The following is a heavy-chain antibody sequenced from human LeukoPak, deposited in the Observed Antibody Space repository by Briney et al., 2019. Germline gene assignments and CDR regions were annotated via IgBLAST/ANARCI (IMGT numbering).Heavy chain of an antibody. CDR2: INPSGGST. D-gene: IGHD5-24*01. V-gene: IGHV1-46*01. J-gene: IGHJ4*02. Sequence: AVKVSCKTSGYTFTNYYIHWVRQAPGQGLEWMGIINPSGGSTVYLQKFQDRVTMTRDTSTSTVSMELGSLSSEDTAVYYCARDEARDGYTNYLDYWGLGTLVTVSS. CDR3: ARDEARDGYTNYLDY. CDR1: GYTFTNYY.